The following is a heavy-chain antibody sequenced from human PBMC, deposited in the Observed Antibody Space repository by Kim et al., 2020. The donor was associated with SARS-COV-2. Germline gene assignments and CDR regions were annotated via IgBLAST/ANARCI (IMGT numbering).Heavy chain of an antibody. CDR3: AKDPLYIVVVPAEESTGDIDAFDI. CDR2: ISGSGGST. J-gene: IGHJ3*02. D-gene: IGHD2-2*01. Sequence: GGSLRLSCAASGFTFSSYAMSWVRQAPGKGLEWVSAISGSGGSTYYADSVKGRFTISRDNSKNTLYLQMNSLRAEDTAVYYCAKDPLYIVVVPAEESTGDIDAFDIWGQGTMVTVSS. CDR1: GFTFSSYA. V-gene: IGHV3-23*01.